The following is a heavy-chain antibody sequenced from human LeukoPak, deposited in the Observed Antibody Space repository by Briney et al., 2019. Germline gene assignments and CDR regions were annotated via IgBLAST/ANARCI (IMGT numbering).Heavy chain of an antibody. CDR2: IYDGCVYT. V-gene: IGHV3-23*01. CDR1: GFNFSTFV. D-gene: IGHD7-27*01. CDR3: VKGHWADD. Sequence: GGSLRLSCAASGFNFSTFVMSWVRQAQGKGLEWVSTIYDGCVYTYYADSVKGRLTISTGDSEATLYLQMSSLRVEDTAKYYCVKGHWADDWGQGTLVTVSS. J-gene: IGHJ4*02.